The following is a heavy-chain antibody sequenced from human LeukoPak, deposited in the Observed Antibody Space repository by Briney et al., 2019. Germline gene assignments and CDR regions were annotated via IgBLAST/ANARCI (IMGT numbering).Heavy chain of an antibody. CDR2: INSDGSST. CDR3: ARVNTMVRGVMSPWYYYYGMDV. D-gene: IGHD3-10*01. Sequence: GGSLRLSCAASGFTFSSYWMHWVRQAQGKGLVWVSRINSDGSSTIYADSVKGRFTISRDNAKNTLYLQMNSLRAEDTAVYYWARVNTMVRGVMSPWYYYYGMDVWGKGTTVTVSS. V-gene: IGHV3-74*01. CDR1: GFTFSSYW. J-gene: IGHJ6*04.